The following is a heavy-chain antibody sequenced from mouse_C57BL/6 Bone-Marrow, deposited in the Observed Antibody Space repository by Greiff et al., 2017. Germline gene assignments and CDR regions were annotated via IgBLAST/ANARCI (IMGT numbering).Heavy chain of an antibody. J-gene: IGHJ2*01. Sequence: VQLQQSGAELVRPGASVQLSCKASGYTFTDYYINWVKQRPGQGLEWIARIYPGSGNTYYNEKFKGKDTLTAEKSSSTAYMPLSSLRCEDFAVCVCPKRGFFDYWGQGTTLTVSS. CDR2: IYPGSGNT. D-gene: IGHD3-1*01. CDR3: PKRGFFDY. CDR1: GYTFTDYY. V-gene: IGHV1-76*01.